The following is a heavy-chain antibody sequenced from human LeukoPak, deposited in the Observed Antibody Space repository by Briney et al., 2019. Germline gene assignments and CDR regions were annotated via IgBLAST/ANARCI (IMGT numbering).Heavy chain of an antibody. J-gene: IGHJ5*02. V-gene: IGHV4-30-4*01. CDR2: IYYSGST. CDR3: ARSLIAAGNWFDP. D-gene: IGHD2-15*01. CDR1: GFTFRSYALH. Sequence: LRLSCAASGFTFRSYALHWVRQPPGKGLEWIGYIYYSGSTYYNPSLKSRVTISVDTSKNQFSLKLSSVTAADTAVYYCARSLIAAGNWFDPWGQGTLVTVSS.